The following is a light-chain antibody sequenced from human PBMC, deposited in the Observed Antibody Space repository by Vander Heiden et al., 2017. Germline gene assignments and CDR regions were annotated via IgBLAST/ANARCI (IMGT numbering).Light chain of an antibody. CDR2: WAS. CDR1: QSVLYSSNNKNY. Sequence: DIVMTQSPDSLAVSLGERATINCKSSQSVLYSSNNKNYLAWYQQKPGQPPKLLIYWASTRESGVPDRFSGSGSGTDFTLTISSLQAEDVAVYYCQQYDSAPSRTFGPEAKVEIK. CDR3: QQYDSAPSRT. J-gene: IGKJ1*01. V-gene: IGKV4-1*01.